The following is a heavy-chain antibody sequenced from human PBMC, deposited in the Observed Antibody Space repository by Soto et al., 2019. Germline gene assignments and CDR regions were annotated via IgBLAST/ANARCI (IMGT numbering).Heavy chain of an antibody. CDR2: IIPMYGPA. V-gene: IGHV1-69*01. J-gene: IGHJ5*02. Sequence: QVPLVQSGAEVKKPGSSVTVSCKASGGTFSSYAIHWVRQAPGQGLEWMGGIIPMYGPAKYAQRFQGRVTITADESTTTVYMERTRLTSPYTAVYYCARVTSMVRGVIDNWFAPWGHGTLVTVSS. CDR3: ARVTSMVRGVIDNWFAP. D-gene: IGHD3-10*01. CDR1: GGTFSSYA.